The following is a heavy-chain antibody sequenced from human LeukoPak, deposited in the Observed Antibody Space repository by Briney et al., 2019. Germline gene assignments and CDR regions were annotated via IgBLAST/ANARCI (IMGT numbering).Heavy chain of an antibody. CDR1: GFTFSSYE. J-gene: IGHJ4*02. V-gene: IGHV3-48*03. D-gene: IGHD3-3*01. CDR2: ISSSGSTI. CDR3: ARDYSDFWSGYFFDY. Sequence: PGGSLRLSCAASGFTFSSYEMNWVRQAPGKGLEWVSYISSSGSTIYYADSVKGRFTISRDNAKNSLYLQMNSLRAEDTAVYYCARDYSDFWSGYFFDYWGQGTLVTVSS.